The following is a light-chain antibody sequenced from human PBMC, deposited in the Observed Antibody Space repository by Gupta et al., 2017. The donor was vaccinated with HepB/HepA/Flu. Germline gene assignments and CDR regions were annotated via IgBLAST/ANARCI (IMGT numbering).Light chain of an antibody. CDR2: DTS. Sequence: QAVVTQEPSLTVSPGGTVTLTCGSSTGPVTSGHYPYWFQQKPGQAPRTLIYDTSNKHSWTPARFSGSLLGGKAALTLSGAQPGDEAEYYCLLSYIGSRAFGGGTKLTVL. CDR3: LLSYIGSRA. V-gene: IGLV7-46*01. J-gene: IGLJ3*02. CDR1: TGPVTSGHY.